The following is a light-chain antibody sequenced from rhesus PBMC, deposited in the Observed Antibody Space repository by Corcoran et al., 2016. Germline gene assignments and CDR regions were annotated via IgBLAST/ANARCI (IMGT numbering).Light chain of an antibody. CDR1: QGISKF. Sequence: DIQLTQSPSSLSASIGDRVTITCRASQGISKFLDWYQQKPGKAPKLLISETSNLQSGVPSRFSGSGSVTDFTLTLSSLQPEDFAIYYCQQRNSYPVTFGGGTKVEIK. CDR3: QQRNSYPVT. J-gene: IGKJ4*01. V-gene: IGKV1-38*01. CDR2: ETS.